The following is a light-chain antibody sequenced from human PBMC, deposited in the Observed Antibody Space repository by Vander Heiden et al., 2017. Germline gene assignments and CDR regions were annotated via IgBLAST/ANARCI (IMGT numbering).Light chain of an antibody. CDR1: ALPKQY. V-gene: IGLV3-25*03. CDR3: QSADSSGPSVV. Sequence: SYELTQPPSVSVSPGQTARITCSGDALPKQYAYWYQQKPGQAPVLVIYKDSERPSGIPERFSGSSSGTTATLTISGVQAEDEADYYCQSADSSGPSVVFGGGTKLTVL. J-gene: IGLJ3*02. CDR2: KDS.